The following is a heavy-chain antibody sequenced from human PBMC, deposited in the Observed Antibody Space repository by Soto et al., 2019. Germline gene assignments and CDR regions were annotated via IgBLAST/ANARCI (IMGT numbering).Heavy chain of an antibody. J-gene: IGHJ5*02. CDR3: ARGDLRSNWFDP. CDR2: IIPIFGTT. V-gene: IGHV1-69*01. CDR1: GGTFSSYT. Sequence: QVQLVQSGAEVKKPGSSVKVSCTASGGTFSSYTINWVRQVPGQGLEWMGGIIPIFGTTDYAQKFQGRVTITADESTSTAYMELSSLRSEDTAMYYCARGDLRSNWFDPWGQGTLVTVSS.